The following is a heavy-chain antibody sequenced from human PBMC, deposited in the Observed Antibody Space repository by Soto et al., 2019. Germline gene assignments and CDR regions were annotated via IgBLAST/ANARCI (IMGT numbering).Heavy chain of an antibody. V-gene: IGHV5-10-1*01. J-gene: IGHJ6*02. CDR2: IDPSDSYT. Sequence: GESLKISCKGSGYSFTSYWISWVRQMPGKGLEWMGRIDPSDSYTNYSPSFQGHVTTSADKSISTAYLQWSSLKASDTAMYYCATHKVSGYYYYGMDVWGHGTTVTVSS. CDR1: GYSFTSYW. CDR3: ATHKVSGYYYYGMDV.